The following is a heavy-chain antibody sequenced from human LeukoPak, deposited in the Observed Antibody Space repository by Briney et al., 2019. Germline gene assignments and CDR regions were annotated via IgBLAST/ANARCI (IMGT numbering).Heavy chain of an antibody. CDR3: AKGRLVRGVTVYFDY. CDR1: GFTFSTYA. Sequence: GGSLRLSCAASGFTFSTYAMSWVRQAPGKGLEWVSAISGSGGSTYYADSVKGRFTISRDNSKNTLYLQMNSLRAEDTAVYYCAKGRLVRGVTVYFDYWGQGTLVTVSS. CDR2: ISGSGGST. V-gene: IGHV3-23*01. D-gene: IGHD3-10*01. J-gene: IGHJ4*02.